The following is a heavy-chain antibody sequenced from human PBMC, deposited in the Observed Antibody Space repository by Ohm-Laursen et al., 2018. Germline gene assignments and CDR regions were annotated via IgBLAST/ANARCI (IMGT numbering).Heavy chain of an antibody. CDR2: IIDSGGST. CDR3: AKSYDSSGWYDGFHI. V-gene: IGHV3-23*01. J-gene: IGHJ3*02. D-gene: IGHD3-22*01. Sequence: SLRLSCAASGFTFSSYSMNWVRQAPGKGLEWVSGIIDSGGSTYYADSVKGRFTISRDNYKNTLYLQMNSLRAEDTAVYYCAKSYDSSGWYDGFHIWGQGTMVTVSS. CDR1: GFTFSSYS.